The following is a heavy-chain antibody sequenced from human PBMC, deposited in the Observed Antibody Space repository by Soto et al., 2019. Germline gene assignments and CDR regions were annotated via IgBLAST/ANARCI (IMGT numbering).Heavy chain of an antibody. J-gene: IGHJ3*02. CDR1: GFTFSSYG. D-gene: IGHD5-12*01. V-gene: IGHV3-33*01. CDR2: IWYDGSNK. CDR3: AREVAWGYDPDAFDI. Sequence: GGSLRLSCAASGFTFSSYGMHWVRQAPGKGLEWVAVIWYDGSNKYYADSVKGRFTISRDNSKNTLYLQMNSLRAEDTAVYYCAREVAWGYDPDAFDIWGQGTMVTVSS.